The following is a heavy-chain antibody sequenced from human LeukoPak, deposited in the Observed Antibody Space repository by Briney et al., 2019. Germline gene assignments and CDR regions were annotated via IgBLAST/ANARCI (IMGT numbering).Heavy chain of an antibody. V-gene: IGHV3-7*01. CDR1: GFTFSTYW. CDR3: AREKMLP. D-gene: IGHD3-10*02. J-gene: IGHJ4*02. CDR2: IKHDGSEK. Sequence: GGSLRLSCAASGFTFSTYWMNWVRQAPRRGLEWGANIKHDGSEKYYVDSVMGRFTISRDNAKNSLYLQMNSLRAEDTAVYYCAREKMLPWGQGTLVTVSS.